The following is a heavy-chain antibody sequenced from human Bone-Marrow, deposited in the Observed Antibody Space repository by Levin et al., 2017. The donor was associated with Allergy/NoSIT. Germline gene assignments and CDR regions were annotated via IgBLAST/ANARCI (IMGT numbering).Heavy chain of an antibody. D-gene: IGHD3-10*01. Sequence: QSGGSLRLSCAASGFTFSHHALHWVRRAPGKGLEWVAIISNDGSLKNDADSVKGRFTISRDNSKDTVFLHMNSVRPEDTAIYYCARGGSGSFSGYHYYMDVWGRGTTVTVSS. CDR3: ARGGSGSFSGYHYYMDV. CDR2: ISNDGSLK. CDR1: GFTFSHHA. J-gene: IGHJ6*03. V-gene: IGHV3-30*04.